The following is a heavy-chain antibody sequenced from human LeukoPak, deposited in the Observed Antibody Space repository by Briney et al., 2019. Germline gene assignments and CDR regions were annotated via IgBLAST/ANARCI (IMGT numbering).Heavy chain of an antibody. V-gene: IGHV1-18*01. Sequence: ASVKVSCKASGYTFTSYGISWVRPAPGQGLEWMGWISAYNGNTNYAQKLQGRVTMTTDTSTSTAYMELRSLRSDDTAVYYCARCQQVPSRYFDWLLPFDYWGQGTLVTVSS. CDR2: ISAYNGNT. D-gene: IGHD3-9*01. J-gene: IGHJ4*02. CDR3: ARCQQVPSRYFDWLLPFDY. CDR1: GYTFTSYG.